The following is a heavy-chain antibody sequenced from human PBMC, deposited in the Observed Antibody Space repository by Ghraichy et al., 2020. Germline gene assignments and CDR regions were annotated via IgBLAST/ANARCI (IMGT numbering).Heavy chain of an antibody. J-gene: IGHJ4*01. CDR3: ARVNVRRGVMGTNRPYYFDY. V-gene: IGHV4-59*01. CDR2: IYSSGST. CDR1: GGSISSYY. D-gene: IGHD3-10*02. Sequence: SETLSLTCTVSGGSISSYYWSWIRQPPGKGLEWIGYIYSSGSTNYKPSLNSRVSISLDTSKNQFSLKLSSVTAADTAMYYCARVNVRRGVMGTNRPYYFDYWGHGALVTVSS.